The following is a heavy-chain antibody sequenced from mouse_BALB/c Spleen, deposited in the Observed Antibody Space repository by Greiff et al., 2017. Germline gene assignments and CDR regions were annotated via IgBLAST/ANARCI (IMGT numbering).Heavy chain of an antibody. CDR3: ARCRYDEAWFAY. V-gene: IGHV1-7*01. CDR2: INPSTGYT. Sequence: QVQLQKSGAELAKPGASVKMSCKASGYTFTSYWMHWVKQRPGQGLEWIGYINPSTGYTEYNQKFKDKATLTADKSSSTAYMQLSSLTSEDSAVYYCARCRYDEAWFAYWGQGTLVTVSA. D-gene: IGHD2-14*01. CDR1: GYTFTSYW. J-gene: IGHJ3*01.